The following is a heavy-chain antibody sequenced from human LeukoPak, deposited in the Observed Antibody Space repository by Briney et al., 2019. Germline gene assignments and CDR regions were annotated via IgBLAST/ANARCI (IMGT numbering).Heavy chain of an antibody. J-gene: IGHJ3*02. CDR3: ARPGWVRGAFDI. D-gene: IGHD3-10*01. CDR1: GYTFTSYD. V-gene: IGHV1-8*01. Sequence: ASVKVSCKASGYTFTSYDINWVRQATGQGLEWMGWMNPNSGNTGYAQKFQGRVTMTRNTSISTAYMELRSLRSDDTAVYYCARPGWVRGAFDIWGQGTMVTVSS. CDR2: MNPNSGNT.